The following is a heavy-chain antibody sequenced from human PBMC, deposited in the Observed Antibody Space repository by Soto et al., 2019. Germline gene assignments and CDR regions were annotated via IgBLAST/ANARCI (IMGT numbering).Heavy chain of an antibody. J-gene: IGHJ5*02. CDR3: ATPRPPSGSSFLSRLDP. CDR1: GYSFTRKW. V-gene: IGHV5-10-1*01. Sequence: PGESLKISCKASGYSFTRKWISWVRQMPGKRLEWMGRLDPTDSYTNYSPSFQGHVTISVAKSSSTAYVQWSSLKASDTAMYYWATPRPPSGSSFLSRLDPWGQGTQVTV. CDR2: LDPTDSYT. D-gene: IGHD1-26*01.